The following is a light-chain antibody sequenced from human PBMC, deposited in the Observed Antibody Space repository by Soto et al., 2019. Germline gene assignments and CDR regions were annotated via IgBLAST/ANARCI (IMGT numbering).Light chain of an antibody. Sequence: EIVLTQSPGTQSLSPGESATLTRRDSQSVSSSYLAWYQQKPGQAPRLLMYDASSRATGIPDRFSGSGSGTDFTLTISRLEPEDFAVYYCQQFGTSFPYTFGQGTKLDIK. CDR3: QQFGTSFPYT. V-gene: IGKV3-20*01. CDR2: DAS. CDR1: QSVSSSY. J-gene: IGKJ2*01.